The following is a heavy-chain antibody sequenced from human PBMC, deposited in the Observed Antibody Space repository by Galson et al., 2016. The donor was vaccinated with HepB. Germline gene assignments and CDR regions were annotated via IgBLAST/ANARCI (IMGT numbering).Heavy chain of an antibody. Sequence: TLSLTCTVSGGSISSGAYYWSWVRQHPGKGLEWIGYIYYNGNTYYNPSLKSRVTISLDTSKNQFSLMLSSVTAADTAVYFCARDGVPGIPLKFYGTDVWGQGTTVTVSS. CDR1: GGSISSGAYY. CDR3: ARDGVPGIPLKFYGTDV. CDR2: IYYNGNT. D-gene: IGHD6-13*01. V-gene: IGHV4-31*03. J-gene: IGHJ6*02.